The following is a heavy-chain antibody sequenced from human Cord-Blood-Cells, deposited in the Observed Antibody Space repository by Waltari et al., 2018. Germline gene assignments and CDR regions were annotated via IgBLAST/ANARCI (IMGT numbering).Heavy chain of an antibody. D-gene: IGHD5-12*01. CDR2: ISYDGSNK. CDR1: GFTFSSYA. Sequence: QVQLVESGGGVVQPGRSLRLSCAASGFTFSSYAMHWVRQAPGKGLEGVAVISYDGSNKYYADSVKGRFTISRDNSKNTLYLQMNSLRAEDTAVYYCARSMVATLDYWGQGTLVTVSS. CDR3: ARSMVATLDY. V-gene: IGHV3-30*04. J-gene: IGHJ4*02.